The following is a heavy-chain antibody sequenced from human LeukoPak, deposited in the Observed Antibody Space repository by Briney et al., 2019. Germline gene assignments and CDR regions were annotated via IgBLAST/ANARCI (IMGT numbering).Heavy chain of an antibody. CDR3: ARSVAGGKYFFDD. J-gene: IGHJ4*02. CDR1: GGSISSYY. D-gene: IGHD2-8*02. Sequence: SETLSLTCTVSGGSISSYYWSWIRQPPGKGLEWIGYIYYSGTTYYNPSLKSRVTISVDTSKNQFSLKLTSVTAADTAVYYCARSVAGGKYFFDDWGQGTLVTVSS. CDR2: IYYSGTT. V-gene: IGHV4-59*04.